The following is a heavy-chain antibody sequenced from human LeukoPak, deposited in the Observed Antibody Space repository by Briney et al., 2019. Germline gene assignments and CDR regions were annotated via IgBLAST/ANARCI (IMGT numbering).Heavy chain of an antibody. CDR2: ISYDGSNK. CDR3: ARGPPRGIAAAGHGYYYYYGMDV. V-gene: IGHV3-30-3*01. CDR1: GFTFSSYA. J-gene: IGHJ6*02. Sequence: GGSLRLSCAASGFTFSSYAMHWVRRAPGKGLEWVAVISYDGSNKYYADSVKGRFTISRDNSKNTLYLQMNSLRAGDTAVYYCARGPPRGIAAAGHGYYYYYGMDVWGQGTTVTVSS. D-gene: IGHD6-13*01.